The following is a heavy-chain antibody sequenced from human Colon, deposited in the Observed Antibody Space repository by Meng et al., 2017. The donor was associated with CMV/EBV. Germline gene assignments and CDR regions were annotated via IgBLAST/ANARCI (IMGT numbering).Heavy chain of an antibody. CDR3: ARPEHYYHTSGYPGDYFDY. CDR1: GIPFPGHY. Sequence: QLQLVQSGAEVKTPGASVKVSCKAAGIPFPGHYIHWVRQDPGQGLEWMGRINPNSGDTIFAQNFQGRLTMTRDSSISTAYMELTSLTSDDTAVYYCARPEHYYHTSGYPGDYFDYWGQGTLVTVSS. V-gene: IGHV1-2*06. CDR2: INPNSGDT. J-gene: IGHJ4*02. D-gene: IGHD3-22*01.